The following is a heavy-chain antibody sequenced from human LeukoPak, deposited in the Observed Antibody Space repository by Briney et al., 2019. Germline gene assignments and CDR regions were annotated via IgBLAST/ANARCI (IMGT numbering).Heavy chain of an antibody. D-gene: IGHD2-15*01. Sequence: GGSLRLSCFVSGFIFTEFAMSWVRRALGKGLVWVSRISSDGSSTTYADSVQGRFTISRDNAKNTLYLQMNSLRAEDTAVYYCARVGLHCSGGSCYDYWGQGTLVTVSS. CDR2: ISSDGSST. CDR1: GFIFTEFA. CDR3: ARVGLHCSGGSCYDY. V-gene: IGHV3-74*01. J-gene: IGHJ4*02.